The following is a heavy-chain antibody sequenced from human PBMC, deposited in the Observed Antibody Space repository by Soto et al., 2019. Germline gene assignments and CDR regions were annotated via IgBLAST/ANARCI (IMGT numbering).Heavy chain of an antibody. Sequence: GESLKISCAASGFTFSSYAMSWVRQAPGKGLEWVSAISGSGGSTYYADSVKGRFTISRDNSKNTLYLQMNSLRAEDTAVYYCAKDEQDSSSWYYFDYWGQGTLVTVSS. CDR1: GFTFSSYA. D-gene: IGHD6-13*01. CDR2: ISGSGGST. CDR3: AKDEQDSSSWYYFDY. J-gene: IGHJ4*02. V-gene: IGHV3-23*01.